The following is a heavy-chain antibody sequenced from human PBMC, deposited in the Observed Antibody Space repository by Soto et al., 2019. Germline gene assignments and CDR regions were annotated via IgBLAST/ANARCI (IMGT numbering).Heavy chain of an antibody. CDR1: GDSVPSNSAA. V-gene: IGHV6-1*01. J-gene: IGHJ3*02. D-gene: IGHD6-13*01. CDR2: TYYRSKWYN. CDR3: ARGSSSWYVAFDI. Sequence: QSQTLSLTCAISGDSVPSNSAAWTWIRQSPSRGLEWLGRTYYRSKWYNDYAVSVNSRITINPDTSKNQFSLQLNSVTPEDTAVYYCARGSSSWYVAFDIWGQGTMVTVSS.